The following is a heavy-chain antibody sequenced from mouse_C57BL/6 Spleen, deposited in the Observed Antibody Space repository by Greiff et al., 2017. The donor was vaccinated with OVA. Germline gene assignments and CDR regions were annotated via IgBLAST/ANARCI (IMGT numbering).Heavy chain of an antibody. D-gene: IGHD1-1*01. J-gene: IGHJ1*03. Sequence: QVQLQQPGAELVKPGASVKLSCKASGYTFTSYWMHWVKQRPGQGLEWIGMIHPNSGSTNYNEKFKSKATLTVDKSSSTAYMQLSSLTSEDSAVYYCARSGYYYGSSYYWYFDVWGTGTTVTVSS. V-gene: IGHV1-64*01. CDR1: GYTFTSYW. CDR2: IHPNSGST. CDR3: ARSGYYYGSSYYWYFDV.